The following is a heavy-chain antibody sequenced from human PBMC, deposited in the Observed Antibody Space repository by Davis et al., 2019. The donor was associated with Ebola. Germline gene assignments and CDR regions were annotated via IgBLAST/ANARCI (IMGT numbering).Heavy chain of an antibody. Sequence: GESLKISCKDSGYSFTSHWIGWVRQMPGKGLEWMGLIYTGDSDTRYSPSFRGQVTISADKSTKTAFLQWSSLKASDTGIYYCASLRRTITGMDDSFDIWGQGTMVTVSS. CDR2: IYTGDSDT. CDR3: ASLRRTITGMDDSFDI. D-gene: IGHD7-27*01. V-gene: IGHV5-51*01. J-gene: IGHJ3*02. CDR1: GYSFTSHW.